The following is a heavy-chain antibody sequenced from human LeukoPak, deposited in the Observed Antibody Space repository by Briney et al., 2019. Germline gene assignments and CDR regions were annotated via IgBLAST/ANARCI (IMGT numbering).Heavy chain of an antibody. Sequence: GGSLRLSCAASGFTFSSHAMNWVRQAPGKGLEWVSGTGSTGVSTFYADSVKGRFTVSRDNSKNTLSLQMNSLRAEDTAVYYCAKDPGVVPAHYFDYWGRGTLVTVSS. CDR3: AKDPGVVPAHYFDY. CDR1: GFTFSSHA. J-gene: IGHJ4*02. D-gene: IGHD2-2*01. V-gene: IGHV3-23*01. CDR2: TGSTGVST.